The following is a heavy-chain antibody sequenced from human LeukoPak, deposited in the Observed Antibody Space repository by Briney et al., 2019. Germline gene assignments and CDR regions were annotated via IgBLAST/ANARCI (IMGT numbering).Heavy chain of an antibody. CDR3: ARAGWSYQGWYFDY. CDR2: ISSSSDTI. J-gene: IGHJ4*02. Sequence: GGSLRLSCAASGFTLITYSMNWVRQAPGKGLEWVSYISSSSDTIYYADSVKGRFTISRDNAKNSLYLQMNSLRAEDTAVYYCARAGWSYQGWYFDYWGQGTLVTVSS. D-gene: IGHD1-26*01. CDR1: GFTLITYS. V-gene: IGHV3-48*01.